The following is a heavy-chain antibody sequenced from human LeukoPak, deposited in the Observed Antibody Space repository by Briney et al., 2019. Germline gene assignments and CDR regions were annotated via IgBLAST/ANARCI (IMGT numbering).Heavy chain of an antibody. CDR3: AREGGFYRPLDY. V-gene: IGHV4-4*02. CDR2: VHLDGRT. J-gene: IGHJ4*02. Sequence: SETLSLTCAVSGGSVASTNWWTWVRQPPGKGLEWIGEVHLDGRTNYNPSLTGRLTMSVDLYENHISLKVTSVTAADTAVYYCAREGGFYRPLDYSGQGTLVTVSS. CDR1: GGSVASTNW. D-gene: IGHD3-3*01.